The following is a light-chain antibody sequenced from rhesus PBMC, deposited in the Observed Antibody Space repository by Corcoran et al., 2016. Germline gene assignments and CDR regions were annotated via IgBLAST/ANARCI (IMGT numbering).Light chain of an antibody. CDR3: QQYNSAPLT. CDR2: KAS. CDR1: QSISSW. Sequence: DIQMTQSPSSLSASVGDNVTITCQASQSISSWLAWYQKKPGKAPKALIHKASSLESGVHSRFSGSGSGTDYTLNISSLQPEDFATYYCQQYNSAPLTFGGGPTVELK. J-gene: IGKJ4*01. V-gene: IGKV1-16*01.